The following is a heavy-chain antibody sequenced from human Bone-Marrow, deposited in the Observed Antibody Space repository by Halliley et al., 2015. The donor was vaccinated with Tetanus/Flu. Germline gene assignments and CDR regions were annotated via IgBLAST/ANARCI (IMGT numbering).Heavy chain of an antibody. CDR2: IYFGESDK. J-gene: IGHJ3*02. V-gene: IGHV3-33*01. D-gene: IGHD3-16*01. Sequence: QLVQSGGGVVLPGGSLTLSCAASGFSFSYYAMHWVSQAPGKGLEWVAVIYFGESDKYYADSVKGRFSTSRDNSKNTLFLQMNKLRVDGTAVYYCARVRGSPADAFDIWGQGTKVTVSS. CDR1: GFSFSYYA. CDR3: ARVRGSPADAFDI.